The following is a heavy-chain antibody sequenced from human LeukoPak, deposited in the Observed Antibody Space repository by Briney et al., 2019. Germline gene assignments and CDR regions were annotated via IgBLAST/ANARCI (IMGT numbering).Heavy chain of an antibody. CDR3: ARVRGDYERGKWFDP. V-gene: IGHV4-59*01. CDR2: IYYSGST. CDR1: GGSFSGYY. D-gene: IGHD4-17*01. Sequence: SETLSLTCAVYGGSFSGYYWSWIRQPPGKGLEWIGYIYYSGSTNYNPSLKSRVTISVDTSKNQFSLKLSSVTAADTAVYYCARVRGDYERGKWFDPWGQGTLVTVSS. J-gene: IGHJ5*02.